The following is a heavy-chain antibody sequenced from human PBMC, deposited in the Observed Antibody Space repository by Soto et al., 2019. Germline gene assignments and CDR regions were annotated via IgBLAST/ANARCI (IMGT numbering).Heavy chain of an antibody. Sequence: QVQLQESGPGLVKPSETLSLTCTVSGASVRSGSYYWSWVRQPPGRGLEWIGYIYDTGTTNYNPSLKSRVTMSVDTSKKQFSLKLNSLTAADTAVYYCARVEDYGDYFDYWGQGTLVTVSS. V-gene: IGHV4-61*01. CDR1: GASVRSGSYY. CDR3: ARVEDYGDYFDY. CDR2: IYDTGTT. J-gene: IGHJ4*02. D-gene: IGHD4-17*01.